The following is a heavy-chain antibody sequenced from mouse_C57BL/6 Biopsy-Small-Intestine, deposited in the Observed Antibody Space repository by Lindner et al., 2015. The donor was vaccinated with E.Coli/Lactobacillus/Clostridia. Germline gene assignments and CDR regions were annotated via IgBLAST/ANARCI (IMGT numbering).Heavy chain of an antibody. CDR1: GFTFSTYA. Sequence: VQLQESGGDLVKPGGSLKLSCAASGFTFSTYAMSWVRQTPEKRLEWVTYISSADDYIYYTDTVKGRFTISRDNARNTLYLQMSSLKSEDTAMYYCTRDAGWEGYFDVWGTGTAVTVSS. CDR2: ISSADDYI. D-gene: IGHD6-5*01. V-gene: IGHV5-9-1*02. J-gene: IGHJ1*03. CDR3: TRDAGWEGYFDV.